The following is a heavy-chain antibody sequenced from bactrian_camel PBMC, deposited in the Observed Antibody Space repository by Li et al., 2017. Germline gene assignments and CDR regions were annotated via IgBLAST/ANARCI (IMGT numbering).Heavy chain of an antibody. Sequence: HVQLVESGGGLVQPGGSLRLSCAVSGFTFSSYGMSWVRQAPGKGLEWVSGIDKGGTNTNYADSVKGRFTISRDNSKNTLYLQLNSLKTEDTAMYYCVKFTAHIWNPPYYAMDRWGKGTQVTVS. D-gene: IGHD8*01. CDR1: GFTFSSYG. CDR2: IDKGGTNT. V-gene: IGHV3S7*01. J-gene: IGHJ7*01.